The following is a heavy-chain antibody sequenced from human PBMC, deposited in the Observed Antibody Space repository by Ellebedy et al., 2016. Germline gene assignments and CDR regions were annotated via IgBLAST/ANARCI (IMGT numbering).Heavy chain of an antibody. D-gene: IGHD3-3*02. CDR3: AREIVASSKGGAFDI. Sequence: GESLKISCVASGFTITNSWMHWVRQAPGKGLVWVSSISSDGRTTRYADSVHGRFTISRDNPKNTLSLQMSSLKAEDTAVYYCAREIVASSKGGAFDIWGQGTMVTVSS. V-gene: IGHV3-74*01. CDR2: ISSDGRTT. J-gene: IGHJ3*02. CDR1: GFTITNSW.